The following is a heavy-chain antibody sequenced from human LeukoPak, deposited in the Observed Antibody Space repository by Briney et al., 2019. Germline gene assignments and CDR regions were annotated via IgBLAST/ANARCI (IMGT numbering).Heavy chain of an antibody. CDR2: ISYDGSNK. D-gene: IGHD6-19*01. J-gene: IGHJ1*01. CDR3: AKDSGYSSGWPPAEYFQH. Sequence: PGGSLRLSCAASGFTFSSYGMHWVRQAPGKGLEWVAVISYDGSNKYYADSVKGRFTISRDNPKNTLYLQMNSLRAEDTAVYYCAKDSGYSSGWPPAEYFQHWGQGTLVTVSS. CDR1: GFTFSSYG. V-gene: IGHV3-30*18.